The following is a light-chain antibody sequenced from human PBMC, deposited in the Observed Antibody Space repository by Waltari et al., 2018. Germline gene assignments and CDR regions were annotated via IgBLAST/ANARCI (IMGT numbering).Light chain of an antibody. CDR3: PQRGNLPET. Sequence: EIVLTQSPGTLSLSPGDRATLSRRASQNVNSFLAWYQQKRGQAPRLLIYDASKRATGIPDRISGSGSGTDFTLTISSLEPEDFAIYYCPQRGNLPETFGRGTRVEMK. V-gene: IGKV3-11*01. J-gene: IGKJ2*01. CDR1: QNVNSF. CDR2: DAS.